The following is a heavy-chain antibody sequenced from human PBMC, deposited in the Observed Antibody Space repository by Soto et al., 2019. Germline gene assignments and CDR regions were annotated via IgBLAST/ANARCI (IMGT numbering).Heavy chain of an antibody. D-gene: IGHD4-4*01. CDR2: ISAYNGNT. Sequence: ASVKVSCKASGYTFTSYGVSWVRQAPGQGLEWMGWISAYNGNTNYAQKLQGRVTMTTDTSTSTAYMELSSLRSEDTAVYYCARVTTVTNPENYYYSGMDVWGQGTTVTVSS. V-gene: IGHV1-18*01. J-gene: IGHJ6*02. CDR1: GYTFTSYG. CDR3: ARVTTVTNPENYYYSGMDV.